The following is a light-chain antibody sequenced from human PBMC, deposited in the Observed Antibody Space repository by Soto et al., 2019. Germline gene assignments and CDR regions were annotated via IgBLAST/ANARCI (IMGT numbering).Light chain of an antibody. CDR2: GAS. J-gene: IGKJ2*01. CDR1: QSVRSD. CDR3: QQYNIWPRT. V-gene: IGKV3-15*01. Sequence: EVVMTQSPATLSVSPGERATLSCRASQSVRSDLAWFQQKLGQAPTLLIYGASTRATGIPARFSGTGSGTEFTLTISSLQSEDFAVYYCQQYNIWPRTFGQGTKLEIK.